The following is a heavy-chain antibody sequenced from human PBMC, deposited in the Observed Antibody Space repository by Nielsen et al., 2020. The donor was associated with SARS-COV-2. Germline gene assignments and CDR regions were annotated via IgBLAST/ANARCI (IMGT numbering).Heavy chain of an antibody. V-gene: IGHV4-31*03. J-gene: IGHJ3*02. Sequence: SETLSLTCTVSGDSIRSSGYYWGWIRQHPEWGLEWVGYIYHTGSTYYNSALESRVAISADMSKNQFSLELTSLTAADTAVYYCARGIRPRHVFDIWGQGTMVTVSS. CDR1: GDSIRSSGYY. CDR3: ARGIRPRHVFDI. D-gene: IGHD1-14*01. CDR2: IYHTGST.